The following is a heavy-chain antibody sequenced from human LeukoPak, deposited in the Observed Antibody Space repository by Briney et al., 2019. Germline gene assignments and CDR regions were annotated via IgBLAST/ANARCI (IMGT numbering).Heavy chain of an antibody. V-gene: IGHV3-15*07. D-gene: IGHD1-26*01. CDR2: IKSKTDDGTT. CDR1: GFTFSGSA. CDR3: TTGPYSGSFILSDY. J-gene: IGHJ4*02. Sequence: GGSLKLSCAASGFTFSGSAMHWVRQAPGKGLEWVGRIKSKTDDGTTEYAAPVKGRFTISRDDSKNTLYLQMNSLKTEDTAVYYCTTGPYSGSFILSDYWGQGTLVTVSS.